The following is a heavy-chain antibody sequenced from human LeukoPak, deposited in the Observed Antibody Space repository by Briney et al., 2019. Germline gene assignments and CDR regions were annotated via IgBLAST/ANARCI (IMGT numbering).Heavy chain of an antibody. V-gene: IGHV3-23*01. CDR1: RFTFSSYW. CDR2: ISSSGGST. CDR3: AKVGYSYGFYYYMDV. D-gene: IGHD5-18*01. J-gene: IGHJ6*03. Sequence: GGSLRLSCAASRFTFSSYWMNWVRQAPGKGLEWVSAISSSGGSTYYADSVKGRFTISRDNSKNTLYLQMNSLRAEDTAVYYCAKVGYSYGFYYYMDVWGKGTTVTVSS.